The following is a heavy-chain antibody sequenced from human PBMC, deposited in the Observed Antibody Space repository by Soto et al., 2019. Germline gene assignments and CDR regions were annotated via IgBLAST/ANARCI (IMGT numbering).Heavy chain of an antibody. Sequence: QVQLVESGGGVVQPGKSLRLSCAASGFIFSDYYMAWIRQAPGKGLEWVSDISSGGGAKNVADSVRGRFTISRDNANNSLYLQMNSLRPEDTAVYYCARRLTGRTTGDWFDPWGQGTLVTVSS. D-gene: IGHD1-20*01. CDR1: GFIFSDYY. V-gene: IGHV3-11*01. CDR3: ARRLTGRTTGDWFDP. J-gene: IGHJ5*02. CDR2: ISSGGGAK.